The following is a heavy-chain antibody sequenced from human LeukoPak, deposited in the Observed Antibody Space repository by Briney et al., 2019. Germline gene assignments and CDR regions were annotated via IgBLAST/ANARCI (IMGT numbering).Heavy chain of an antibody. Sequence: GVSLRLSCAASEFSFTAYWVHWVAHVPGKGLVWVSRINGDGSSTNYADSVKGRFTISRDNAKNTLYLQMNSPRAEDTAVYYCARDLELTYYDSSGYDYWGQGTPVTVSS. V-gene: IGHV3-74*01. D-gene: IGHD3-22*01. CDR1: EFSFTAYW. J-gene: IGHJ4*02. CDR2: INGDGSST. CDR3: ARDLELTYYDSSGYDY.